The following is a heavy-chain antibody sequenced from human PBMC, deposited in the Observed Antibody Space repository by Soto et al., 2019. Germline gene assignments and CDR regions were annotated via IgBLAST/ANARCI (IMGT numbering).Heavy chain of an antibody. CDR3: ARDRIIGTSYSDY. Sequence: SETLSLTRTVSSGSINSFYWAWMRQPAGKGLEWIGRIHSSGTTNYNPSLSSRVTMSVDPSKNQFSLRLTSVTAADTAVYYCARDRIIGTSYSDYWGQGILVTVSS. D-gene: IGHD1-7*01. V-gene: IGHV4-4*07. CDR1: SGSINSFY. CDR2: IHSSGTT. J-gene: IGHJ4*02.